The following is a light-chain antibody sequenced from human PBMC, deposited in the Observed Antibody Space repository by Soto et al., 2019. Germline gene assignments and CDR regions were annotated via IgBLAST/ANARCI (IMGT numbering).Light chain of an antibody. J-gene: IGKJ2*01. CDR3: QQRSNWPPYT. CDR1: QSVISY. Sequence: EIVLTQSPATLSLSPGERPTLSCRASQSVISYLAWYQQKPGQPPRLLIYDAANRATGNPARFIGSGSGTDFTLTISSLVPEDFEVYYCQQRSNWPPYTFGQGTKLEIK. CDR2: DAA. V-gene: IGKV3-11*01.